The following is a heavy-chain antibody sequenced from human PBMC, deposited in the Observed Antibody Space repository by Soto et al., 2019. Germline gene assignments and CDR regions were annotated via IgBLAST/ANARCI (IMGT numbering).Heavy chain of an antibody. Sequence: QVQLQESGPGLVKPSGTLSLTCAVSGGSFTSNNWWTWVRQPPGQGLEWIGEIYRTGSTNYNPSLKSRVTISLDKAENQFSLNLTSLTAADTAVYYRASRDPGTSVDYWVQGTLVTVSS. D-gene: IGHD1-7*01. CDR2: IYRTGST. CDR1: GGSFTSNNW. J-gene: IGHJ4*02. CDR3: ASRDPGTSVDY. V-gene: IGHV4-4*02.